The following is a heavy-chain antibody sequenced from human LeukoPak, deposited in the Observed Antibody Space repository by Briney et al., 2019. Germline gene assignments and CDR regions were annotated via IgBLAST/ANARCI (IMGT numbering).Heavy chain of an antibody. J-gene: IGHJ4*02. CDR1: GFTFSSYW. Sequence: GGSLRLSCAASGFTFSSYWMSWVRQAPGKGLEWVANIKQDGGEKYYVDSVKGRFTISRDNAKNSLYLQMNSLRAEDTAVYYCARDGADIAVAADGYFDYWGQGTLVTVSS. CDR3: ARDGADIAVAADGYFDY. D-gene: IGHD6-19*01. V-gene: IGHV3-7*01. CDR2: IKQDGGEK.